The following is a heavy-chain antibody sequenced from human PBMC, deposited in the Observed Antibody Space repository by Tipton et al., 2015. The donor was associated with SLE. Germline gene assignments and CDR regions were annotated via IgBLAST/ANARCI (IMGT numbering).Heavy chain of an antibody. CDR2: IWNDGSNK. D-gene: IGHD1-1*01. Sequence: SLRLSCAASGFTFSSYSMHWVRQAPGKGLEWVAVIWNDGSNKYYADSVKGRFTISRDNSKNTLYLQMNSLRAEDTAVYYCAKARAGVGTYYYYAMDAWGQGTTVTVSS. CDR1: GFTFSSYS. CDR3: AKARAGVGTYYYYAMDA. V-gene: IGHV3-33*06. J-gene: IGHJ6*02.